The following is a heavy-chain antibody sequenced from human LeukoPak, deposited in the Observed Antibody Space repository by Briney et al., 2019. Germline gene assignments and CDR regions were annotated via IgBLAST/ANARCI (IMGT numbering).Heavy chain of an antibody. CDR1: GFTFSSYS. V-gene: IGHV3-48*01. Sequence: PGGPLRLSCAASGFTFSSYSMNWVRQAPGKGLEWVSYISSSSSNMYYADSVKGRFTNSRDSAKNSLYLQMNSLRAEDTAVYYCAREYSSSSGRSFDYWGQGTLVIVSS. CDR3: AREYSSSSGRSFDY. CDR2: ISSSSSNM. D-gene: IGHD6-6*01. J-gene: IGHJ4*02.